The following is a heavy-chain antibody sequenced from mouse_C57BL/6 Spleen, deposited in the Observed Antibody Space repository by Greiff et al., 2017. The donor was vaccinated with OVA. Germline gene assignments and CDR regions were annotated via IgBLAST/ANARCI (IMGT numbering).Heavy chain of an antibody. CDR1: GFNIKDYY. Sequence: VQLQQSGAELVKPGASVKLSCTASGFNIKDYYMHWVKQRTEQGLEWIGRIDPEDGETKYAPKFPGKATITADTSSNTAYLQLSSLTSADTAVYYCARWDDYWGQGTTLTVSS. J-gene: IGHJ2*01. CDR3: ARWDDY. D-gene: IGHD4-1*01. CDR2: IDPEDGET. V-gene: IGHV14-2*01.